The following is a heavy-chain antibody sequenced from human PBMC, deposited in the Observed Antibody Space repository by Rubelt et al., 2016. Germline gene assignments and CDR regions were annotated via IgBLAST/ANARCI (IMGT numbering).Heavy chain of an antibody. J-gene: IGHJ4*02. D-gene: IGHD3-10*01. CDR1: GYSFTSFW. CDR3: ARRNYYGSRSYYVDF. V-gene: IGHV5-51*01. Sequence: EVQLVQSGAEVKKPGESLKISCKGSGYSFTSFWIGWVRQMPGKGLEWMGIIYPGDSDTRYSPSFQGQVIISGDKSVSTAYLQWGSLKAPDTAMYYCARRNYYGSRSYYVDFWGQGTLVTVSS. CDR2: IYPGDSDT.